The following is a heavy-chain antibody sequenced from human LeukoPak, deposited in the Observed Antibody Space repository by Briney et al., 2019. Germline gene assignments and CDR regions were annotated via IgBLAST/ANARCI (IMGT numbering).Heavy chain of an antibody. Sequence: GGSLRLSCAASGFTFSIYSMNWVRQAPGKGLEWVSYITSDRRTISYADPVKGRFTISRDNDKRLLYLQMDSLRAGDTAIYYCTRSTSGTFDYWGQGMLVTVSS. CDR2: ITSDRRTI. J-gene: IGHJ4*02. D-gene: IGHD6-13*01. CDR3: TRSTSGTFDY. CDR1: GFTFSIYS. V-gene: IGHV3-48*01.